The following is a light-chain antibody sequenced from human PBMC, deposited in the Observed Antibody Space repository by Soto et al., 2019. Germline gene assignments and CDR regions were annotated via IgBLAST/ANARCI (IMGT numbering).Light chain of an antibody. CDR3: SSYTSSSTSV. CDR1: SSDVGGYNY. V-gene: IGLV2-14*01. J-gene: IGLJ1*01. Sequence: QSVLTQPASVSGSPGQSIAISCTGTSSDVGGYNYVSWYQQHPGKAPKVLINDVSNRPSGVSSRFSGSKSGNTASLTISGLQAEDEADYYCSSYTSSSTSVFGTGPKVPVL. CDR2: DVS.